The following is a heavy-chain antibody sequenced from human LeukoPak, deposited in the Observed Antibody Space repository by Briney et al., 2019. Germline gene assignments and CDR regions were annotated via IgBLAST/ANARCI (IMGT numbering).Heavy chain of an antibody. D-gene: IGHD3-22*01. CDR2: TYYSGST. J-gene: IGHJ5*02. V-gene: IGHV4-30-4*01. CDR3: ARPYYYDSRIDP. CDR1: GVSISSGDYY. Sequence: PSETLSLTCTVSGVSISSGDYYWSWIRQPPGKGLEWIGYTYYSGSTYYNPSLKSRVTISVDTSKNQFSLKLSSGTAADTAVYYCARPYYYDSRIDPWGQGTRVTVSS.